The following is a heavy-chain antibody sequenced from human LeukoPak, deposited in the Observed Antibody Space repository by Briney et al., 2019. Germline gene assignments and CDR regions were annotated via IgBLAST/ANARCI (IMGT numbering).Heavy chain of an antibody. CDR2: IYHSGGT. V-gene: IGHV4-38-2*02. CDR1: GYSISSGYY. CDR3: ARLGLGNEYGSVYRPTHFQH. J-gene: IGHJ1*01. Sequence: SETLSLTCTVSGYSISSGYYWGWIRQPPGKGLEWIGSIYHSGGTYYNPPVKSPVALSVDTSKNQFSLKLSSVTAADTAVYYCARLGLGNEYGSVYRPTHFQHWGQGTLVTVSS. D-gene: IGHD3/OR15-3a*01.